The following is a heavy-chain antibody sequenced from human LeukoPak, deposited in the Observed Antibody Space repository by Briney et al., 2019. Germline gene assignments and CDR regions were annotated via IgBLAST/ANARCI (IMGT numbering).Heavy chain of an antibody. CDR3: ARHPARRYSSGWYYYFDY. V-gene: IGHV4-39*01. Sequence: SETLSLTCTVSGGSISSSSYYWGWIRQPPGKGLEWIGSIYCSGSAYYNPSLKSRVTISVDTSKNQFSLKLSSVTAADTAVYYCARHPARRYSSGWYYYFDYWGQGTLVTVSS. D-gene: IGHD6-19*01. J-gene: IGHJ4*02. CDR1: GGSISSSSYY. CDR2: IYCSGSA.